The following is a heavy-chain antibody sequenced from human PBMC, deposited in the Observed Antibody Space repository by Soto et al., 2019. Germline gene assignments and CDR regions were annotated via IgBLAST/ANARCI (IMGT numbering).Heavy chain of an antibody. CDR3: ARARRGVVPAAGYYYYYMDV. J-gene: IGHJ6*03. CDR1: GDSVSSNSAA. CDR2: TYYRSKWYN. D-gene: IGHD2-2*01. Sequence: KQSPTLSLTCAISGDSVSSNSAAWNWIRQSPSRGLEWLGRTYYRSKWYNDYAVSVKSRITINPDTSKNQFSLQLNSVTPEDTAVYYCARARRGVVPAAGYYYYYMDVWGKGTTVTVSS. V-gene: IGHV6-1*01.